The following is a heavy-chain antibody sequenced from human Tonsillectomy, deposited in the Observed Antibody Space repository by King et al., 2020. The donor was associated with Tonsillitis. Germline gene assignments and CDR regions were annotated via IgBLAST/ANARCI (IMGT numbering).Heavy chain of an antibody. Sequence: VQLVESGGGLIQPGGSLRLSCAASGFTVSSNYLSWVRQAPGKVLVWVSIIYSGGSAYSADSVKGRFTISRDNSKNTLYLQMNSLRAEDTAVYYCCLWFGELPIFDNWGQGTLVIVSS. CDR2: IYSGGSA. CDR1: GFTVSSNY. CDR3: CLWFGELPIFDN. V-gene: IGHV3-53*01. D-gene: IGHD3-10*01. J-gene: IGHJ4*02.